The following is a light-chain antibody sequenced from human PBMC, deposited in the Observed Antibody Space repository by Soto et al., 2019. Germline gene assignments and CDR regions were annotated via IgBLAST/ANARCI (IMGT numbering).Light chain of an antibody. Sequence: EIVLTQSPGTLSLSPGERATLSCRASHTISSNYLAWYQQKPGQAPRLLIYDASSRATGIPDRFSGSGSGTDFTLTISSLEPEDFAVYYCQQRSNWPWTVGQGTKVDIK. CDR3: QQRSNWPWT. V-gene: IGKV3D-20*02. CDR2: DAS. J-gene: IGKJ1*01. CDR1: HTISSNY.